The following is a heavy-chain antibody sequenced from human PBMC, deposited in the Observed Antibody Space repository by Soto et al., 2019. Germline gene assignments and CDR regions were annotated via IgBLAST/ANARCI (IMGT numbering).Heavy chain of an antibody. D-gene: IGHD1-26*01. CDR3: AKLRVGPFYFDY. CDR2: ISGSGGST. Sequence: LRLSCAASGFTFSSYAMSWVRQAPGKGLEWVSAISGSGGSTYYVDSVKGRFTISRDNSKNTLYLQMNSLRAEDTAVYYCAKLRVGPFYFDYWGQGTLVTVSS. CDR1: GFTFSSYA. J-gene: IGHJ4*02. V-gene: IGHV3-23*01.